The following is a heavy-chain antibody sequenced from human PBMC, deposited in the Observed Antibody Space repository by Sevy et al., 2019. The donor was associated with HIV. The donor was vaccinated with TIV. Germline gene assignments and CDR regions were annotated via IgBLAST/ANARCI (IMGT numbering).Heavy chain of an antibody. Sequence: SETLSLTCSVTGGSIRRGDYFWGWIRQSPGKGLEWIGSITDSGSTYYNPSLKSRVTMSVDTSKNQFSLKLSSVTAADTAVQYCARLRGGYGNGWFYYYMDVWGKRTTVTVSS. J-gene: IGHJ6*03. D-gene: IGHD3-10*01. CDR2: ITDSGST. CDR1: GGSIRRGDYF. V-gene: IGHV4-39*01. CDR3: ARLRGGYGNGWFYYYMDV.